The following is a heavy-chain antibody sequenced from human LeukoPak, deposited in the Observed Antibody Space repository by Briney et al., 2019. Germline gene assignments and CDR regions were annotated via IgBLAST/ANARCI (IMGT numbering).Heavy chain of an antibody. V-gene: IGHV1-46*01. J-gene: IGHJ4*02. CDR3: ARGQNVLRFLEWLFPFDY. CDR2: INPSGGST. Sequence: ASVKVSCKASGYTFTSYYMHWVRQAPGQGLEWMGIINPSGGSTSYAQKFQGRVTMTRDTSTSTVYMELSSLRSEDTAVYYCARGQNVLRFLEWLFPFDYWGQGTLVTASS. D-gene: IGHD3-3*01. CDR1: GYTFTSYY.